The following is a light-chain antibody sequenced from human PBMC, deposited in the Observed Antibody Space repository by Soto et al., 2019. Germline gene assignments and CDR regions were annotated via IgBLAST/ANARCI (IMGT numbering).Light chain of an antibody. CDR1: QSVLYGSNNQNY. Sequence: DIVMTQSPDSLAVSLGERATINCKSSQSVLYGSNNQNYLAWYQQKPRQPPKLLIYWASTRESGVPDRFSGSGCGTDFTLTINSPQAEDVAVYYCQQYYNTGTFGQGTKVEIK. CDR2: WAS. J-gene: IGKJ1*01. CDR3: QQYYNTGT. V-gene: IGKV4-1*01.